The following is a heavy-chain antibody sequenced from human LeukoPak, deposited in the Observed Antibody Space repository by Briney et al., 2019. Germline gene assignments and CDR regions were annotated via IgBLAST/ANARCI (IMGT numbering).Heavy chain of an antibody. J-gene: IGHJ4*02. Sequence: PSETLSLICTVSGVSISHYYWTWIRQPAGGGLEWIGRIDTSGSTNYNPSLQSRVTMSSDTSNNQFSLNLMSVDATDTAVHYCARGQWQIDYWGQGVLVTVSP. V-gene: IGHV4-4*07. D-gene: IGHD6-19*01. CDR1: GVSISHYY. CDR3: ARGQWQIDY. CDR2: IDTSGST.